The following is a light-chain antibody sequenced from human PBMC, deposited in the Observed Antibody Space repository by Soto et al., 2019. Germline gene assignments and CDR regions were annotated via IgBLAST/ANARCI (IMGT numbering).Light chain of an antibody. CDR2: DNS. Sequence: QSVLTQPPSVSGAPGQRVTISCTGSSSNIGADYDVQWYQQLPGTAPKLLIYDNSNRPSRVPDRFSGSKSGTSASLAITGLQAADEADYYCQSFDSSLSGWVFGGGTKLTVL. CDR1: SSNIGADYD. J-gene: IGLJ2*01. V-gene: IGLV1-40*01. CDR3: QSFDSSLSGWV.